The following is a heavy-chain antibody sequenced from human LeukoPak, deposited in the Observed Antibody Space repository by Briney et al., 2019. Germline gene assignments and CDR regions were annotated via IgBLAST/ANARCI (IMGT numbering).Heavy chain of an antibody. CDR2: ISDKGDST. Sequence: GGSLRLSCAASGFTFNYRDMSWVRQAPGKGLEWVSAISDKGDSTYYADSVKGRFTISRDNSKNTLYLQMSSLRADDTAVYYCARRGTYFGGFDYWGQGTLVTVSS. J-gene: IGHJ4*02. D-gene: IGHD1-26*01. CDR1: GFTFNYRD. CDR3: ARRGTYFGGFDY. V-gene: IGHV3-23*01.